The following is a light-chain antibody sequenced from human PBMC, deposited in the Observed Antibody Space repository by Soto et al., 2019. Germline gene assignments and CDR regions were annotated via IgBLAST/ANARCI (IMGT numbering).Light chain of an antibody. CDR3: QQLFDSTIT. CDR1: QVISTS. Sequence: DIQLTQSPSFLSPSIGESVTITCQASQVISTSLAWYQVKPGKDPKLLIYAASTLESGVPSRFSATVSGTEFSLTITRLQTEDFATYYCQQLFDSTITFGQGTRLEIK. J-gene: IGKJ5*01. V-gene: IGKV1-9*01. CDR2: AAS.